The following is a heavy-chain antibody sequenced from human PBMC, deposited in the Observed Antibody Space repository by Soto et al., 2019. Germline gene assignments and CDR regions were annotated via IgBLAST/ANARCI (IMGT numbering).Heavy chain of an antibody. J-gene: IGHJ3*02. CDR3: ARDLYCSGGSCYSPSAFDI. CDR2: IWYDGSNK. Sequence: QVQLVESGGGVVQPGRSLRLSCAASGFTFSSYGMHWVRQAPGKGLEWVAVIWYDGSNKYYADSVKGRFTISRDNSKNTLYLQMNSLRAEDTAVHYCARDLYCSGGSCYSPSAFDIWGQGTMVTVSS. V-gene: IGHV3-33*01. D-gene: IGHD2-15*01. CDR1: GFTFSSYG.